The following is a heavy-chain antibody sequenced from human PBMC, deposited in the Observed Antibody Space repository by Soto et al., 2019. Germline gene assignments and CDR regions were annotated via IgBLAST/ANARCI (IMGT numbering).Heavy chain of an antibody. V-gene: IGHV1-2*02. CDR1: GYAFTDYY. Sequence: ASVKVSCKASGYAFTDYYMNWVRQAPGQGLEWMGWINPKGGGTNYAQKFQGRVTMTSDTSISTVYMELSSLRSDDTAVYYCARDQYAAALTWLDPRGQGTLVTVSS. D-gene: IGHD2-2*01. CDR3: ARDQYAAALTWLDP. CDR2: INPKGGGT. J-gene: IGHJ5*02.